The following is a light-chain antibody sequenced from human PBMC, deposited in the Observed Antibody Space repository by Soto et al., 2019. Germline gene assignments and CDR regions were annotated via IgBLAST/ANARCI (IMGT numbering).Light chain of an antibody. Sequence: DIQKTQCPSTLSASVGDRVTITCRASQSISSWLAWYQQKPGKAPKLLIYKASSLESGVPSRFSGSGSGTEFTLTISSLQPDDFATYYCQQYNSYWTFGQGTKVEIK. V-gene: IGKV1-5*03. J-gene: IGKJ1*01. CDR3: QQYNSYWT. CDR1: QSISSW. CDR2: KAS.